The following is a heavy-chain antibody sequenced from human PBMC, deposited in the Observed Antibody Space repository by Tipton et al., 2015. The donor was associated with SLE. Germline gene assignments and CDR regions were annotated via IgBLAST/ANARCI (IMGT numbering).Heavy chain of an antibody. J-gene: IGHJ4*02. CDR3: ARASRQLTPASYFSNY. CDR1: GFYLNSYA. D-gene: IGHD4-23*01. V-gene: IGHV3-30*04. Sequence: RSLRLSCVGSGFYLNSYAMYWVRQAPGKGLEWVAFISYDGRGEVADSVKGRFIISRDNSRSTLFLDMDSLKTEDTAVYFCARASRQLTPASYFSNYWGQGARVTVSS. CDR2: ISYDGRGE.